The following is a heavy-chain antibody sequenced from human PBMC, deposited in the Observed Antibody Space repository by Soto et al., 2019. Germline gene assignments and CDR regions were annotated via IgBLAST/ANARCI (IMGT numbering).Heavy chain of an antibody. Sequence: QVHLQESGPGLVNPSETLSLTCTVSGGSISNSYWSWVRQPPGKGLEWSGYINDSGNTNYNPSLTNRLTLSVDTSENQFSLKLSSGTAADTAVYYCTRGSGWYYYWGQGILVTVSS. CDR2: INDSGNT. V-gene: IGHV4-59*01. J-gene: IGHJ4*02. CDR1: GGSISNSY. CDR3: TRGSGWYYY. D-gene: IGHD6-19*01.